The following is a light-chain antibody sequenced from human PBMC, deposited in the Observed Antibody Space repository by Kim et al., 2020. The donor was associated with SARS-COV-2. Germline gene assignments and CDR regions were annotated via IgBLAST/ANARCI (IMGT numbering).Light chain of an antibody. CDR2: GAT. J-gene: IGKJ2*01. V-gene: IGKV1-39*01. Sequence: STSVGERVTITCRASQSIGNHLNWYQHKSGKAPQLLIYGATNLQSGVPLRFSGSGFGTEFSLTITSLQPEDFATYYCQQSYSIPYTFGQGTKLEI. CDR3: QQSYSIPYT. CDR1: QSIGNH.